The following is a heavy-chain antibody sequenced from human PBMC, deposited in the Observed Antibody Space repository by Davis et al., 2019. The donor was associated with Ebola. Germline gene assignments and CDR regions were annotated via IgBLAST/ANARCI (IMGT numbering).Heavy chain of an antibody. J-gene: IGHJ4*02. CDR1: GFTFSSYS. Sequence: GESLKISCAASGFTFSSYSMNWVRQAPGKGLEWVPSLSSSSSYIYYADIAKGRFIVSRDNSKNTLYLQMNDLRVEDTAVYYCATIGSSTSKGPTDYWGQGILVTVSS. CDR2: LSSSSSYI. D-gene: IGHD4-11*01. CDR3: ATIGSSTSKGPTDY. V-gene: IGHV3-21*04.